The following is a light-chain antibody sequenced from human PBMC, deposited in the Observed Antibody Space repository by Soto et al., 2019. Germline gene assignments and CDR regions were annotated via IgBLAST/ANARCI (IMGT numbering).Light chain of an antibody. CDR2: EGT. V-gene: IGLV2-23*01. J-gene: IGLJ1*01. CDR1: SSDVGAYNL. Sequence: QSALTQPASVSGSPGQSITISCTGTSSDVGAYNLVSWYQHHPGKAPKVMIYEGTKRPSGVSDRFSGSKSDNTASLTISGLQAEDEGDYYCCSYAGDYMFVFGTGTKLTVL. CDR3: CSYAGDYMFV.